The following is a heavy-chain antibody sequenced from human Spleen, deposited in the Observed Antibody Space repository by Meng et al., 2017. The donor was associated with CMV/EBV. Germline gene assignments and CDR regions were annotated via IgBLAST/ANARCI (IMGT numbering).Heavy chain of an antibody. J-gene: IGHJ4*02. CDR1: GFTFSNYG. Sequence: GGSLRLSCAASGFTFSNYGMHWVRQAPGKGLEWVAFLRSDGNKKYYADSVKGRFTISRDTSKNTLFLQMNSLRPEDTAVYYCAKDRYEYGSHHYFDYWGQGMLVTVSS. CDR3: AKDRYEYGSHHYFDY. V-gene: IGHV3-30*02. D-gene: IGHD4/OR15-4a*01. CDR2: LRSDGNKK.